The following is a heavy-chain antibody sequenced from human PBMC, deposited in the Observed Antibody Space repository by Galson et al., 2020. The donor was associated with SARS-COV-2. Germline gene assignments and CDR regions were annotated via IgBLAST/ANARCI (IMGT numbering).Heavy chain of an antibody. Sequence: GGPLRPSCAASGSTFSSYSMNWARQAPGKGLEWVSYISSSSSTIYYADPVKGRFTTSRDNAKNSLYLQMNSLRDEDTAVDYCAGYYHGSGSYRSLDYWGQGTLVTVSS. D-gene: IGHD3-10*01. CDR3: AGYYHGSGSYRSLDY. CDR2: ISSSSSTI. J-gene: IGHJ4*02. V-gene: IGHV3-48*02. CDR1: GSTFSSYS.